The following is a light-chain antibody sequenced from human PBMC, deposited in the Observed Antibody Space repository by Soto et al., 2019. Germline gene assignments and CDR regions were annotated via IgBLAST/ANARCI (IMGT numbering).Light chain of an antibody. CDR3: QQYNSYLLT. V-gene: IGKV1-5*01. J-gene: IGKJ4*01. CDR1: QSISSG. CDR2: DAS. Sequence: DSQMTQYPSTLSAAVGDRVTITCRASQSISSGLAWYQQKPGKAPKLLIYDASSLESGVPSRFSGSGSGTEFTLTICSLQPDDFATYYCQQYNSYLLTVGGGTKVDIK.